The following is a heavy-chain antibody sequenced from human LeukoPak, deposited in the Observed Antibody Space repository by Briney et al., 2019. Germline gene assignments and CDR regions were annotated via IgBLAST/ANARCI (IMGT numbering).Heavy chain of an antibody. CDR3: ARDLVRGVFYYYYYMDV. J-gene: IGHJ6*03. V-gene: IGHV1-18*01. CDR2: ISAYNGNT. Sequence: GASVKVSCKASGYTLTSYGISWVRQAPGQGLEWMGWISAYNGNTNYAQKLQGRVTMTTDTSTSTAYMELRSLRSDDTAVYYCARDLVRGVFYYYYYMDVWGKGTTVTVSS. CDR1: GYTLTSYG. D-gene: IGHD3-10*02.